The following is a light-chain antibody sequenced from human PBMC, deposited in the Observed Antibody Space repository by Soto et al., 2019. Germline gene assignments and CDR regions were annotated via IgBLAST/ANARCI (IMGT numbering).Light chain of an antibody. Sequence: AIQLTQSPASLSASVGDRVTITCRASQGIRNDLGWFQQKPGEAPKLLIYAASSLQTGVPSRFSGSGSGTYFTLTISSLQVEDFATYYCLQEYRYPLTFGGGTKVEI. J-gene: IGKJ4*01. CDR1: QGIRND. CDR3: LQEYRYPLT. V-gene: IGKV1-6*01. CDR2: AAS.